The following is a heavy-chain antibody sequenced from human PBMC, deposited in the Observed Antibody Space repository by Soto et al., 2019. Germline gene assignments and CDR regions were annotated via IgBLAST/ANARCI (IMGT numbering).Heavy chain of an antibody. CDR2: IIPIFGTA. Sequence: ASVKVSCKASGGTFSSYAISWVRQAPGQGLEWMGGIIPIFGTANYAQKFQGRVTITADESTSTAYMELSSLRSEDTAVYYCARDLASSGWQGTFDYWGQGTLVTVSS. J-gene: IGHJ4*02. CDR3: ARDLASSGWQGTFDY. CDR1: GGTFSSYA. V-gene: IGHV1-69*13. D-gene: IGHD6-19*01.